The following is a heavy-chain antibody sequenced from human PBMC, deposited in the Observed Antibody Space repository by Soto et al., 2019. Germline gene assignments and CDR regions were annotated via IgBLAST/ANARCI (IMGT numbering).Heavy chain of an antibody. CDR2: IIPIFGTP. CDR3: ARGIDYGGVNRIDY. CDR1: GDTFNKYA. J-gene: IGHJ4*02. D-gene: IGHD4-17*01. V-gene: IGHV1-69*13. Sequence: SVKVSCKASGDTFNKYAFNWVRQAPGQGLEWMGGIIPIFGTPNYAQRVQGRVTITADESTSTAYMELSSLRSEDTAVYYCARGIDYGGVNRIDYWGQGTLVTVSS.